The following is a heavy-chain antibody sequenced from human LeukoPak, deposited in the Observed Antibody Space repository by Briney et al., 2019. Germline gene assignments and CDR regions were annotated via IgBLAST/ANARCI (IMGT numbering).Heavy chain of an antibody. CDR3: ARDQQLAY. Sequence: PSETLSLTCTVSGGSISSHYWSWIRQPPGKGLEWIGYIYYSGSTNYNPSLKSRVTISVDASKNQFSLKLSSVTAADTAVYYCARDQQLAYWGQGTLVTVSS. D-gene: IGHD6-6*01. J-gene: IGHJ4*02. CDR2: IYYSGST. V-gene: IGHV4-59*11. CDR1: GGSISSHY.